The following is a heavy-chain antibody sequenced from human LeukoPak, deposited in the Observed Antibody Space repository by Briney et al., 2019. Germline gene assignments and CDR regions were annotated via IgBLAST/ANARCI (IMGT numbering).Heavy chain of an antibody. D-gene: IGHD6-13*01. CDR1: TFTVSSNY. Sequence: GGSLRLSCAASTFTVSSNYMSWVRQAPGKGLEWVSVPYSGGITYYADSVKGRFTISSDNSMNTLYLQMNSLRVEDTAVYYCARGGTAAAKYFKHWGQGTLVTVSS. V-gene: IGHV3-66*01. J-gene: IGHJ1*01. CDR3: ARGGTAAAKYFKH. CDR2: PYSGGIT.